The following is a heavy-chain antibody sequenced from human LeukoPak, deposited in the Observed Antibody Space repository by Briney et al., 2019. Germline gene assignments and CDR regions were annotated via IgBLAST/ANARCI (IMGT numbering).Heavy chain of an antibody. Sequence: SETLPLTCTVSGGSISHYYWTWIRQPPGKGLEWIGYIYYSDVANYNPSLKSRVSISVDTSKNQFSLKLSSVTAADTAVYYCARSYHYYAYFDYWGQGTLVTVSS. D-gene: IGHD3-22*01. CDR1: GGSISHYY. J-gene: IGHJ4*02. CDR3: ARSYHYYAYFDY. CDR2: IYYSDVA. V-gene: IGHV4-59*08.